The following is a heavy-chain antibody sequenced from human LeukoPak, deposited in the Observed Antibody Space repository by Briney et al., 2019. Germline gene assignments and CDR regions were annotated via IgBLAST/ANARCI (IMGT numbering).Heavy chain of an antibody. Sequence: PGGSLRLSCAASGFTFSSYAMSWVRQAPGKGLEWVSAISGSGGSTYYADSVKGRFSISRDNSKNTLYLQLNSLRAEDTAVYYCAKEKAAYCSSTSCFDGYDYWGQGTLDTVSS. D-gene: IGHD2-2*01. CDR1: GFTFSSYA. V-gene: IGHV3-23*01. CDR2: ISGSGGST. CDR3: AKEKAAYCSSTSCFDGYDY. J-gene: IGHJ4*02.